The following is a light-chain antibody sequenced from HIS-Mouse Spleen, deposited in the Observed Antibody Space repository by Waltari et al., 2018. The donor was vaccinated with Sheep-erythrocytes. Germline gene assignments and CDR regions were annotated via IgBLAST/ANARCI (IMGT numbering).Light chain of an antibody. CDR1: ALPKQY. J-gene: IGLJ1*01. Sequence: SYELTQPPSVSVSPGQTARITCSGDALPKQYAYWYQQKPGQAPVLVIYKDSERPSGIPERFSGSSSGTTVTLTISGVQAEDEADYYCCSYAGSYNHVFATGTKVTVL. V-gene: IGLV3-25*03. CDR2: KDS. CDR3: CSYAGSYNHV.